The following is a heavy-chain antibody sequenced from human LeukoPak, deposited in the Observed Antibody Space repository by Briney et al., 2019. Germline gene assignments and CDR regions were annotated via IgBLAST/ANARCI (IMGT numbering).Heavy chain of an antibody. J-gene: IGHJ4*02. D-gene: IGHD3-22*01. CDR3: ARGDSSPYYYFDY. CDR2: INPNNGGT. CDR1: GYTFTGYY. V-gene: IGHV1-2*02. Sequence: GASVKVSCKASGYTFTGYYMHWVRQAPGQRLEWMGWINPNNGGTNYAQKFQGMVTMTRDTSISTAYRELSKLRSDDRAVFYCARGDSSPYYYFDYWGQGTLVTVSS.